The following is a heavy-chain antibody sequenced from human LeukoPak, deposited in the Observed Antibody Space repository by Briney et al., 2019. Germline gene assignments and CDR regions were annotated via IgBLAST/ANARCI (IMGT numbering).Heavy chain of an antibody. D-gene: IGHD2-8*01. CDR1: GYTFTGYY. V-gene: IGHV1-2*02. Sequence: ASVKVSCKASGYTFTGYYMHWVRQAPGQGLESMGWINPNSGGTNYAQKFQGRVTMTRDTSISTAYMELSRLRSDDTAVYYCARRAGYCTNGVCYYYYYYYMDVWGKGTTVTVSS. J-gene: IGHJ6*03. CDR3: ARRAGYCTNGVCYYYYYYYMDV. CDR2: INPNSGGT.